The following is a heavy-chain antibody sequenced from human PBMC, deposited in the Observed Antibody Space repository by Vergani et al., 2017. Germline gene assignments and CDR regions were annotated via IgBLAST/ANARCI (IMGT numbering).Heavy chain of an antibody. CDR2: IYTSGNT. D-gene: IGHD4-17*01. J-gene: IGHJ4*02. V-gene: IGHV4-30-4*08. CDR3: ARESPGDYFDY. CDR1: GGSISSGDYF. Sequence: QVQLQESGPGLVKPSQTLSLTCTVSGGSISSGDYFWSWIRQPPGKGLDWIGYIYTSGNTFYNPSLKSRVTMSLDTSKNQFSLKLNSVTAADTAVYYCARESPGDYFDYWGQGTLVTVSS.